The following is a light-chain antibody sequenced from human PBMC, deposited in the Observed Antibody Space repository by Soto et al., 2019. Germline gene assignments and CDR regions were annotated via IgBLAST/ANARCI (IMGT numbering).Light chain of an antibody. CDR1: QTVSSN. V-gene: IGKV3-15*01. CDR2: GAS. J-gene: IGKJ1*01. CDR3: QQYTTYPWT. Sequence: EIVMTQSPATLSVSPGGRATLSCRASQTVSSNLAWYQQKPGQAPRLLIYGASTRATGIPARFSGSGSGTEFTLSISSLQSEDFAVYYCQQYTTYPWTFGQGTKVDI.